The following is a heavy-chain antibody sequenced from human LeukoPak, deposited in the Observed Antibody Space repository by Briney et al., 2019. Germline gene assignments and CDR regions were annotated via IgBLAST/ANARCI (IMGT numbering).Heavy chain of an antibody. CDR2: IYPGDSDI. V-gene: IGHV5-51*01. J-gene: IGHJ6*03. D-gene: IGHD3-10*01. CDR1: GYSFTSYW. CDR3: ARGRRITMVRGVNYYYMDV. Sequence: GASLKTSCKGSGYSFTSYWIGWVRQMPGKGLEWMGIIYPGDSDIRYSPSFQGQVTISADKSISTAYLQWSSLKASDIAMYYCARGRRITMVRGVNYYYMDVWGKGTTVTVSS.